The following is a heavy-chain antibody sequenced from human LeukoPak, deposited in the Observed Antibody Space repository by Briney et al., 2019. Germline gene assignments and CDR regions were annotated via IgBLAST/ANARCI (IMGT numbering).Heavy chain of an antibody. Sequence: TGGSLRLSCAASGFTFSSYAMSWVRQAPGKGLEWVSAISGSGGSTYYADSVKGRFTISRDNSKNTLYLQMNSLRAEDTAVYYCAKGGEDGGYFDYWGQGTLVTVSS. CDR1: GFTFSSYA. J-gene: IGHJ4*02. CDR3: AKGGEDGGYFDY. CDR2: ISGSGGST. V-gene: IGHV3-23*01. D-gene: IGHD4-23*01.